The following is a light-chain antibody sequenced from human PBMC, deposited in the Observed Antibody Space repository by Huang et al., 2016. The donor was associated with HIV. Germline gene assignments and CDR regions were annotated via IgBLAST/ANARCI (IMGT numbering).Light chain of an antibody. J-gene: IGKJ1*01. Sequence: DIQMTQSPSSLSASVGDRVTITCRASQSISRYLNWYQQEPLKAPKLLIYAASTLQSGVPSRFSGRGSGTDYTLTISNLQPEDSATYFCQQSYSIPRTFGPGTKVEI. CDR3: QQSYSIPRT. V-gene: IGKV1-39*01. CDR1: QSISRY. CDR2: AAS.